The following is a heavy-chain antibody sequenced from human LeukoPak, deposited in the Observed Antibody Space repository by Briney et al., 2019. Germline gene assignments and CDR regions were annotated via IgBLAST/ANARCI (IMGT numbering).Heavy chain of an antibody. J-gene: IGHJ4*02. CDR2: IRYDGSNK. V-gene: IGHV3-30*02. CDR3: ARDTTTYYDSSGYHPSYYFDY. D-gene: IGHD3-22*01. CDR1: GFTFSSYG. Sequence: GGSLRLSCAASGFTFSSYGMHWVRQAPGKGLEWVAFIRYDGSNKYYADSVKGRFTISRDNAKNSLYLQMNSLRAEDTAVYYCARDTTTYYDSSGYHPSYYFDYWGQGTLVTVSS.